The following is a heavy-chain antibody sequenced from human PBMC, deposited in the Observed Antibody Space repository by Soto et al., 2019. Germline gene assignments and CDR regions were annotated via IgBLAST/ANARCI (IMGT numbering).Heavy chain of an antibody. J-gene: IGHJ4*02. CDR1: GYAFTNYG. Sequence: QVQLVQSGVEVKMPGASVKLSCKTYGYAFTNYGVTWVRQVSGQGLEWIGWVSGYNRNTNYAQKFEDRVIMTTDTSTNTAHMELRSLRSDDTGIDYCARGRQWAPLTYWGRGTVLTVS. CDR3: ARGRQWAPLTY. V-gene: IGHV1-18*01. D-gene: IGHD6-19*01. CDR2: VSGYNRNT.